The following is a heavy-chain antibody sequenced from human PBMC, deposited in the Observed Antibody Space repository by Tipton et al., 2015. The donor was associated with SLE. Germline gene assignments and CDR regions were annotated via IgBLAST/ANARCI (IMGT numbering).Heavy chain of an antibody. D-gene: IGHD6-13*01. V-gene: IGHV1-2*06. Sequence: QLVQSGSELKKPGASVKVSCKASGYTFTSYAMNWVRQAPGQGLEWMGRINPNSGGTNYAQKFQGRVTMTRDTSISTAYMELSRLRSDDTAVYYCARPAAADYYYGMDVWGQGTTVTVSS. CDR3: ARPAAADYYYGMDV. CDR2: INPNSGGT. CDR1: GYTFTSYA. J-gene: IGHJ6*02.